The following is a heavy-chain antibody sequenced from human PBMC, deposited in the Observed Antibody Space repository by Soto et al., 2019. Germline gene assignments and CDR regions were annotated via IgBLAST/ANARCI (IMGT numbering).Heavy chain of an antibody. D-gene: IGHD3-3*01. V-gene: IGHV1-18*01. CDR2: ISAYNGNT. CDR3: ARDWRITIFGVPPANAFDI. J-gene: IGHJ3*02. Sequence: QVQLVQSGAEVKKPGASVKVSCKASGYTFTSYGISWVRQAPGQGLEWMGWISAYNGNTNYAQKLQGRVTMTTDTSTSTAYMELRSLRSDDTAVYYCARDWRITIFGVPPANAFDIWGQGTMVTVSS. CDR1: GYTFTSYG.